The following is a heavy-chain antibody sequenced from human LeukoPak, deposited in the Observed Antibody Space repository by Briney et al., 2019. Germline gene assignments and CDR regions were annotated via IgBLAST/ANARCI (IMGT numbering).Heavy chain of an antibody. Sequence: GGPLRLSCAASGFTFSSYGMHWVRQAPGKGLEWVAVIWYDGSNKYYADSVKGRFTISRDNSKNTLYLQMNSLRAEDTAVYYCVRSAFHAGSGNYYDYWGQGTLVTVSS. CDR3: VRSAFHAGSGNYYDY. J-gene: IGHJ4*02. D-gene: IGHD3-22*01. CDR1: GFTFSSYG. V-gene: IGHV3-33*01. CDR2: IWYDGSNK.